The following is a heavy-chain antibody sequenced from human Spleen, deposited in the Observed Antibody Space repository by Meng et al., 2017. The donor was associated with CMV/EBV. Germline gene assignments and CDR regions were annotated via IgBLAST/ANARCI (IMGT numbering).Heavy chain of an antibody. J-gene: IGHJ4*02. CDR1: GGSFSGYY. CDR3: ARGRGPYSSGFDY. V-gene: IGHV4-34*02. D-gene: IGHD6-25*01. Sequence: QWGAGLLRPSETLSLTCAVYGGSFSGYYWSWIRQPPGKGLEWIGEINHSGSTNYNPSLKSRVTISVDTSKNQFSLKLSSVTAADTAVYYCARGRGPYSSGFDYWGQGTLVTVSS. CDR2: INHSGST.